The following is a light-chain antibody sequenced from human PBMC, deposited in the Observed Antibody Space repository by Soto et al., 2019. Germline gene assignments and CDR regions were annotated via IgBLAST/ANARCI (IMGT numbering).Light chain of an antibody. V-gene: IGKV3-20*01. CDR1: QSVSSSY. J-gene: IGKJ5*01. CDR2: GAS. CDR3: QQYGSSPRGIT. Sequence: EFMSTQSPDTQSLSPGERATLSCRASQSVSSSYLAWYQQKPGQAPRLLIYGASSRATGIPDRFSGSGSGTDFTLTISRLEPEDFAVYYCQQYGSSPRGITFGQGTRLEIK.